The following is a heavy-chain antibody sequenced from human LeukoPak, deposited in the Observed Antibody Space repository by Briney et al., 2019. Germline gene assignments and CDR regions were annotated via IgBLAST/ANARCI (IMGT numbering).Heavy chain of an antibody. J-gene: IGHJ4*02. D-gene: IGHD6-19*01. Sequence: SETLSLTCTVSGGSISSSSYYWSWIRQPPGKGLEWIGSIYYSGSTYYNPSLKSRVTISVDKSKNQFSLKLSSVTAADTAIYYCARGGAVAGHHYYFDYWGQGTLVTVSS. CDR3: ARGGAVAGHHYYFDY. V-gene: IGHV4-39*07. CDR2: IYYSGST. CDR1: GGSISSSSYY.